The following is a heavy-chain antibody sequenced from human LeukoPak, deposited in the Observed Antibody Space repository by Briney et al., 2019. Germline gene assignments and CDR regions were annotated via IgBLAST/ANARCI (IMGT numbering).Heavy chain of an antibody. CDR1: GYRFPTYW. CDR2: IYPGDSET. CDR3: SRGLYASGWFIDY. Sequence: GESLKISCKASGYRFPTYWIGWVRQMPGKGLEWMGIIYPGDSETRYSPPFQGQVTISADKPISTLYLQWNSLKVSDTAMYYCSRGLYASGWFIDYWGQGTLVTVSS. J-gene: IGHJ4*02. D-gene: IGHD6-19*01. V-gene: IGHV5-51*04.